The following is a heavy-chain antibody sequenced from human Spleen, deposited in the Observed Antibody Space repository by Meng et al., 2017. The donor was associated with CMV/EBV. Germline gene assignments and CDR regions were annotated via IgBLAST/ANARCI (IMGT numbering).Heavy chain of an antibody. CDR1: GGSVSSNNYY. J-gene: IGHJ3*02. D-gene: IGHD5-12*01. CDR2: IYYSGST. Sequence: SETLSLTCTVSGGSVSSNNYYWSWIRQPPGKGLEWIGYIYYSGSTNYNPSLKSRVTISVETSKNQFSLKLTSVTAADTAVYYCASAHIYSGYDTGRAFEIRGQGTMVTVSS. V-gene: IGHV4-61*01. CDR3: ASAHIYSGYDTGRAFEI.